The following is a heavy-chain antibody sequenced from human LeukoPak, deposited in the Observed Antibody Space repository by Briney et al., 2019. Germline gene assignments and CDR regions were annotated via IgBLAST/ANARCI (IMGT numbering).Heavy chain of an antibody. V-gene: IGHV4-34*01. CDR1: DGSFSDYY. Sequence: SETLSLTCAVFDGSFSDYYWSWVRQPPGKGLEWIGEINYSGRTNYYPSLTSRATLSIDTSKNQFSLKLSSVTAADTAVYYCASRWRYSYGHFDYWGQGTLVTVSS. CDR2: INYSGRT. J-gene: IGHJ4*02. D-gene: IGHD5-18*01. CDR3: ASRWRYSYGHFDY.